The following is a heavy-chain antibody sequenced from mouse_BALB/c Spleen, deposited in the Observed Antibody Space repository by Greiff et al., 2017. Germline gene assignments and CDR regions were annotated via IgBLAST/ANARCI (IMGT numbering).Heavy chain of an antibody. CDR2: ISSGSSTI. CDR1: GFTFSSFG. D-gene: IGHD2-5*01. V-gene: IGHV5-17*02. J-gene: IGHJ4*01. Sequence: EVQRVESGGGLVQPGGSRKLSCAASGFTFSSFGMHWVRQAPEKGLEWVAYISSGSSTIYYADTVKGRFTISRDNPKNTLFLQMTSLRSEDTAMYYCARGAYYSNYEGEYAMDYWGQGTSVTVSS. CDR3: ARGAYYSNYEGEYAMDY.